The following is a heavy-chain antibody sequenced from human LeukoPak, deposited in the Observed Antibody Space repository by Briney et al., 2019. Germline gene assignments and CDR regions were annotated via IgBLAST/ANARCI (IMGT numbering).Heavy chain of an antibody. Sequence: GGSLRLSCAASGFTFSSYSMNWVRQAPGKGLEWVSFITSSGSSIYYEDSVKGRFTISRDNAKNSLYLQMDSLRAEDTAVYYCARDPSGSGSYYNWFDPWGQGTLVTVSS. CDR1: GFTFSSYS. CDR2: ITSSGSSI. CDR3: ARDPSGSGSYYNWFDP. V-gene: IGHV3-48*04. J-gene: IGHJ5*02. D-gene: IGHD3-10*01.